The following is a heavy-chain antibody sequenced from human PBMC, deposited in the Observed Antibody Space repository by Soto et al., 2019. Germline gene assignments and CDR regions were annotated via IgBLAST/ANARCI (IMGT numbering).Heavy chain of an antibody. CDR2: INAGNGNT. D-gene: IGHD2-15*01. V-gene: IGHV1-3*05. J-gene: IGHJ4*02. CDR1: GYTFTRYA. CDR3: ARDGVVVAATLGTPHFDY. Sequence: QVQLVQSGAEEKKPGASVKVSCKAYGYTFTRYAMHWARQAPGQRLEWMGWINAGNGNTKYSQKFQGRVTITRDTSASTAYMELSGLRSEDTAVYYCARDGVVVAATLGTPHFDYWGQGTLVTVSS.